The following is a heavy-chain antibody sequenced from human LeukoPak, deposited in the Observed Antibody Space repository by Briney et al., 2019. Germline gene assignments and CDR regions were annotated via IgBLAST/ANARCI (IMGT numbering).Heavy chain of an antibody. J-gene: IGHJ6*03. CDR1: GDSISRSGYY. CDR2: MYHSGST. CDR3: ARHPGYYYYYMDV. V-gene: IGHV4-39*01. Sequence: SETLSLTCTVSGDSISRSGYYCGWIRQPPGKGLEWIGSMYHSGSTYYNPSLKSRVTISVDTSKNQFSLKLSSVTAADTAVYYCARHPGYYYYYMDVWGKGTTVTVSS.